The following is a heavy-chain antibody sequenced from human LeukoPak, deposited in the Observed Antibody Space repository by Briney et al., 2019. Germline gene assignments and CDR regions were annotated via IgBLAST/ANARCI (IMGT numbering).Heavy chain of an antibody. V-gene: IGHV3-48*04. CDR3: ARDVAAAGYYYGMDV. CDR2: ISSSSSTI. J-gene: IGHJ6*02. CDR1: GFTSSSYS. Sequence: GGSLRLSCAASGFTSSSYSMNWVRQAPGKGLEWVSYISSSSSTIYYADSVKGRFTISRDNAKNSLYLQMNSLRAEDTAVYYCARDVAAAGYYYGMDVWGQGTTVTVSS. D-gene: IGHD6-13*01.